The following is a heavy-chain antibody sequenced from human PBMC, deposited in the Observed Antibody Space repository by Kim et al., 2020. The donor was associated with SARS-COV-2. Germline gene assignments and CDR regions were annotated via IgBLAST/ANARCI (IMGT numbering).Heavy chain of an antibody. CDR2: ISGSGGST. CDR3: AKDLRWGTTVTTPQGNFDY. V-gene: IGHV3-23*01. D-gene: IGHD4-17*01. J-gene: IGHJ4*02. Sequence: GGSLRLSCAASGFTFSSYAMSWVRQAPGKGLEWVSAISGSGGSTYYADSVKGRFTISRDNSKNTLYLQMNSLRAEDTAVYYCAKDLRWGTTVTTPQGNFDYWGQGTLVTVSS. CDR1: GFTFSSYA.